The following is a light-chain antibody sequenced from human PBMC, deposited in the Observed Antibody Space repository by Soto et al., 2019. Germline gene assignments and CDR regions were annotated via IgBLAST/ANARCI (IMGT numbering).Light chain of an antibody. CDR3: HQYNDYFT. V-gene: IGKV1-5*03. Sequence: IQMPQTPSTLSVSLGDRVTITCRASQSINSWLAWYQQKPGKAPKLLIYKASNLESGVPSRFSGSGSGTEFTLTISSLQPDDYATYYCHQYNDYFTFGGGTKVDIK. CDR2: KAS. CDR1: QSINSW. J-gene: IGKJ4*01.